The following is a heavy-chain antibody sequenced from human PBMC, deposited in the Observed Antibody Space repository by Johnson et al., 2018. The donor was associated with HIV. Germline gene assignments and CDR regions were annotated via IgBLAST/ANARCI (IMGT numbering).Heavy chain of an antibody. CDR2: IRYDGSNK. CDR1: GFTFSSYG. CDR3: VSVAGLFAPFDI. V-gene: IGHV3-30*02. J-gene: IGHJ3*02. Sequence: QVQLVESGGGVVQPGRSLRLSCAASGFTFSSYGMHWVRQAPGKGLEWVAFIRYDGSNKYYADSVKGRFTISRDNSKNTLYLQMNSLRAEDTAVYYVVSVAGLFAPFDIWGQGTMVTVSS. D-gene: IGHD6-19*01.